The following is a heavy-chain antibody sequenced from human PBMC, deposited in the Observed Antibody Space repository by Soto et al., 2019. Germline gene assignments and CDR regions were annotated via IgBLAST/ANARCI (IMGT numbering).Heavy chain of an antibody. Sequence: EVQLLESGGGLVQPGGSLRLSCAASGFTFSSSALSWVRQAPGKGLEWVSAITGSGGSTYYADSVKGRFTISRDNSKYTLYVQMNSLRAEDTAVYYCAKARGGSCSGGTCFSDYWGQGTLVTVSS. V-gene: IGHV3-23*01. CDR3: AKARGGSCSGGTCFSDY. CDR1: GFTFSSSA. D-gene: IGHD2-15*01. J-gene: IGHJ4*02. CDR2: ITGSGGST.